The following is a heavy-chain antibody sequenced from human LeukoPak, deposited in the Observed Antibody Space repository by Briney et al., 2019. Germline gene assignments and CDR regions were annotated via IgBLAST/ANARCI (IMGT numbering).Heavy chain of an antibody. D-gene: IGHD6-19*01. V-gene: IGHV4-39*01. Sequence: SETLSLTCTVSGASIRSINYYWGWTHQPPGKGLEWIGSIYYSGSTYYYPSLKSRVTISVDTSKNQFSLKLTSVTAADTAVYYCARRSRDSSGWDSYFDYWGQGTLVTVSS. J-gene: IGHJ4*02. CDR1: GASIRSINYY. CDR3: ARRSRDSSGWDSYFDY. CDR2: IYYSGST.